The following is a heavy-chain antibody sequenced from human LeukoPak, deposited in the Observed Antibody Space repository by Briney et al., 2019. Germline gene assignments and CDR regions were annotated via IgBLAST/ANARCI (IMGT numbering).Heavy chain of an antibody. J-gene: IGHJ4*02. CDR3: ARVERLAYFDY. CDR1: GFTFSSYS. V-gene: IGHV3-21*01. Sequence: PGRSLRLSRAASGFTFSSYSMNWVRQAPGKGLEWVSSISSSSSYIYYADSVKGRFTISRDNAKNSLYLQMNSLRAEDTAAYYCARVERLAYFDYWGQGTLVTVSS. CDR2: ISSSSSYI. D-gene: IGHD6-25*01.